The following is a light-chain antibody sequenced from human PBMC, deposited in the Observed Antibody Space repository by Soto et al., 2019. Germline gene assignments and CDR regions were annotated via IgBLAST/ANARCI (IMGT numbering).Light chain of an antibody. J-gene: IGKJ4*01. V-gene: IGKV1D-12*01. CDR2: AAS. Sequence: DIPMTQSPSSVSASVGDRVTSACRASQDISTWLAWYQQKPGQAPRLLINAASSLQSGVPSRFSGSGSGTDFTLTINSLRPEDFATYFCQQAESFPLTFGGGTKVEIK. CDR1: QDISTW. CDR3: QQAESFPLT.